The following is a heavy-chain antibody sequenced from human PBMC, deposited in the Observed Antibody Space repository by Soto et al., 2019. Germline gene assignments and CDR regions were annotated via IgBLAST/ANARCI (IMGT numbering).Heavy chain of an antibody. J-gene: IGHJ6*02. CDR3: ARGTRGSRFYYYYYGMDV. CDR2: ISSSSSTI. Sequence: EVQLVESGGGLVQPGGSLRLSCAASGFTFSSYSMNWVRQAPGKGLEWVSYISSSSSTIYYADSVKGRVTISRDNAKNSLYLQMNGLRDEDTAVYYCARGTRGSRFYYYYYGMDVWGQGTTVTVSS. CDR1: GFTFSSYS. D-gene: IGHD5-12*01. V-gene: IGHV3-48*02.